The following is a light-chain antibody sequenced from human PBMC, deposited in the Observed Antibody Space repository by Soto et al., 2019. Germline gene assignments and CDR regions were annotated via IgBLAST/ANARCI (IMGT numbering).Light chain of an antibody. Sequence: AIQMTQSPSSLSASVGDRVTITCRASQGIRNDLGWYQQKPGKAPKLLIYAASCLQSGAPSRFTGSGSGTHFTLTISSLQPEYFATSYSLQDYISPLTFGQGPEWIS. CDR1: QGIRND. J-gene: IGKJ1*01. CDR3: LQDYISPLT. CDR2: AAS. V-gene: IGKV1-6*01.